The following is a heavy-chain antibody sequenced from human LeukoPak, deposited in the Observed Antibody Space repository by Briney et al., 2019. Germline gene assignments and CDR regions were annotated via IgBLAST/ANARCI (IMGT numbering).Heavy chain of an antibody. CDR1: GGSFSGYY. V-gene: IGHV4-34*01. CDR3: ARGYSSSPGYFQH. J-gene: IGHJ1*01. D-gene: IGHD6-6*01. Sequence: RSSETLCLTCAVYGGSFSGYYWSWIRQPPGKGLEWIGEINHSGSTNYNPSLKSRVTISVDTSKNQFSLKLSSVTAADTAVYYCARGYSSSPGYFQHWGQGTLVTVSS. CDR2: INHSGST.